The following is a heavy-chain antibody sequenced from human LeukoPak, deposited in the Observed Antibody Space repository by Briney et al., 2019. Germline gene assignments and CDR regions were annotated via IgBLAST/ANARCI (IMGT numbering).Heavy chain of an antibody. Sequence: SVKVSCKASGGTFSSYANSWVRQAPGQGLEWMGRIIPILGIANYAQKFQGRVTITADKSTSTAYMELSSLRSEDTAVYYCARDHPYYDILTGSFPNWFDPWGQGTLVTVSS. J-gene: IGHJ5*02. CDR3: ARDHPYYDILTGSFPNWFDP. CDR2: IIPILGIA. D-gene: IGHD3-9*01. V-gene: IGHV1-69*04. CDR1: GGTFSSYA.